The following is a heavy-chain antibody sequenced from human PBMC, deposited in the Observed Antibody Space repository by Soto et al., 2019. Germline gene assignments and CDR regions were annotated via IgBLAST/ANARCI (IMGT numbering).Heavy chain of an antibody. D-gene: IGHD3-10*01. Sequence: SETLSLTCTVSGGSISSGGYYWSWIRQHPGKGLEWIGYIYYSGSTYYNPSLKSRVTISVDTSKNQFSLKLSSVTAADTAVYYCAREDGDFNWFDPWGQGTLVTVSS. V-gene: IGHV4-31*03. J-gene: IGHJ5*02. CDR3: AREDGDFNWFDP. CDR2: IYYSGST. CDR1: GGSISSGGYY.